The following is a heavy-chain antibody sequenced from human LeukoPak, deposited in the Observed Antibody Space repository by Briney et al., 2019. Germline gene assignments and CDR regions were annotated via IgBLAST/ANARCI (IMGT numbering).Heavy chain of an antibody. Sequence: GGSLRLSCAASGFTFSSYGMDWVRQAPGKGLEWVAFIRYDGSNKHYADSVKGRFTISRDNSKNTLYLQMNSLRAEDTAVYYCAKDLLGSYYPWYWGQGTLVTVSS. J-gene: IGHJ4*02. CDR3: AKDLLGSYYPWY. CDR2: IRYDGSNK. D-gene: IGHD1-26*01. CDR1: GFTFSSYG. V-gene: IGHV3-30*02.